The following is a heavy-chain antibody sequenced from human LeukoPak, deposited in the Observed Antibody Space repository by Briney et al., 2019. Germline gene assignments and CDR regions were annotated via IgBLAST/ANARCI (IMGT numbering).Heavy chain of an antibody. CDR1: GFTFSNYG. V-gene: IGHV3-23*01. D-gene: IGHD3-10*01. Sequence: GGSLRLSCAASGFTFSNYGMSWVRQAPGKGLEWVSSISGSGSSDSINYADSVKGRFTISRDNAKNSLYLQMNSLRAEDTALYYCAKSRYGSGSCLADYWGQGTLVTVSS. J-gene: IGHJ4*02. CDR3: AKSRYGSGSCLADY. CDR2: ISGSGSSDSI.